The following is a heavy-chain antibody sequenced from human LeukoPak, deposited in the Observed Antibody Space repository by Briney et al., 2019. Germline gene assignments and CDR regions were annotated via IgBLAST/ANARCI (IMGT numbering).Heavy chain of an antibody. V-gene: IGHV4-61*02. CDR3: ARRSYSYAFDI. D-gene: IGHD1-26*01. J-gene: IGHJ3*02. CDR1: GGSISSGSYY. CDR2: IYTSGST. Sequence: PSETLSLTCTVSGGSISSGSYYWSWIRQPAGKGLEWIGRIYTSGSTNYNPSLKSRVPISVDTSKNQFSLKLSSVTAADTAVYYCARRSYSYAFDIWGQGTMVTVSS.